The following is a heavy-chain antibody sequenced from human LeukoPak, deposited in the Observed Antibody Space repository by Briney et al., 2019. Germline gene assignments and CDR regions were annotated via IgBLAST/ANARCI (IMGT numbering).Heavy chain of an antibody. J-gene: IGHJ4*02. CDR2: ISYDRSNK. D-gene: IGHD5-12*01. CDR1: GFTFSSYG. CDR3: AKGYSGYDWSLVDY. Sequence: PGRSLRLSCAASGFTFSSYGMHWVRQAPGKGLEWVAVISYDRSNKYYADSVKGRFTISRDNSKNTLYLQMNSLRAEDTAVYYCAKGYSGYDWSLVDYWGQGTLVTVSS. V-gene: IGHV3-30*18.